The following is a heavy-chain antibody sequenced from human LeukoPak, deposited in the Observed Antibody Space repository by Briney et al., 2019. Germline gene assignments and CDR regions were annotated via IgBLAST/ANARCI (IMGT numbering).Heavy chain of an antibody. V-gene: IGHV4-38-2*01. J-gene: IGHJ6*03. CDR2: IYHSGST. CDR1: GYSISSGYY. CDR3: GISAPSAPIYYYYMDV. Sequence: SETLSLTCAVSGYSISSGYYWGWIRQPPGKGLEWIGSIYHSGSTYYNPSLKSRVTISVDTSKNQFSLKLSSVTAADTAVYYCGISAPSAPIYYYYMDVWGKGTTVTVSS. D-gene: IGHD6-6*01.